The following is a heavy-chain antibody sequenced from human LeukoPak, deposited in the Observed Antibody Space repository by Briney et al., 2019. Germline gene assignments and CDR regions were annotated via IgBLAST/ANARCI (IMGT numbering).Heavy chain of an antibody. J-gene: IGHJ4*02. D-gene: IGHD5/OR15-5a*01. Sequence: SGPTLVKPTQTLTLTCTFSGFSLSTSGVGVGWIRQPPGKALEWLALIYRDDDKRYRPSLKSRLTITKDTSKNQVVLTMTNVDPVDTATYYCAYSFPKSGSVGTLHYWGQGTLVTVSS. V-gene: IGHV2-5*02. CDR3: AYSFPKSGSVGTLHY. CDR1: GFSLSTSGVG. CDR2: IYRDDDK.